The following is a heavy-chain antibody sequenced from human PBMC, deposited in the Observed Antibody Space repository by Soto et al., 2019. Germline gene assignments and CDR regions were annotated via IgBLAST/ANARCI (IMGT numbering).Heavy chain of an antibody. CDR2: ISSSSSYI. V-gene: IGHV3-21*01. J-gene: IGHJ6*02. CDR3: ATIIVPAAIDVKYYYGMDV. D-gene: IGHD2-2*01. Sequence: GGSLRLSCAASGFPFSSYSMNWVRQAPGKGLEWVSSISSSSSYIYYADSVKGRFTISRDNAKSSLYLQMNSLRAEDTAVYYCATIIVPAAIDVKYYYGMDVWGQGTTVTVSS. CDR1: GFPFSSYS.